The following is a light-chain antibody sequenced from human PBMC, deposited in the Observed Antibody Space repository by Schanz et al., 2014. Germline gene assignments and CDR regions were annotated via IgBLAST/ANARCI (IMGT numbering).Light chain of an antibody. J-gene: IGLJ3*02. Sequence: QSVLTQPPSVSGAPGQRVTISCTGSSSNIGAGYDVHWYQHLPGTAPKLLIYGNNNRPSGVPDRFSVSKSGTSASLAITGLQAEDEADYYCQSYDSSLIPRVFGGGTKLTVL. CDR2: GNN. CDR3: QSYDSSLIPRV. CDR1: SSNIGAGYD. V-gene: IGLV1-40*01.